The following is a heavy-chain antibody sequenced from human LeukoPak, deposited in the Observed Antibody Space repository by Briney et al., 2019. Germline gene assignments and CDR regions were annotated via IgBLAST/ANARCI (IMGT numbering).Heavy chain of an antibody. CDR3: AKDHYGSGSYYNVQGYFQH. D-gene: IGHD3-10*01. V-gene: IGHV3-7*01. J-gene: IGHJ1*01. CDR1: GFTFSSYW. CDR2: IKQDGSEK. Sequence: GGSLRLSCAASGFTFSSYWMSWVRQAPGKGLEWVANIKQDGSEKYYVDSVKGRFTISRDNSKNTLYLQMNSLRAEDTAVYYCAKDHYGSGSYYNVQGYFQHWGQGTLVTVSS.